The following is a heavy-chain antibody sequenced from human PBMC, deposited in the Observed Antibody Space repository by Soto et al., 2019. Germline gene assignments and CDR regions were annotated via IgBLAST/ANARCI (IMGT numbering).Heavy chain of an antibody. J-gene: IGHJ6*02. D-gene: IGHD3-9*01. CDR3: ATTTGILTGYYRPPSYYYGMDV. Sequence: ASVKVSCKVSGYTLTELAMHWVLQAPGKGLEWMGGFDPEDGETIYAQKFQGRVTMTEDTSTDTAYMELSSLRSEDTAVYYCATTTGILTGYYRPPSYYYGMDVWGQGTTVTVSS. CDR1: GYTLTELA. CDR2: FDPEDGET. V-gene: IGHV1-24*01.